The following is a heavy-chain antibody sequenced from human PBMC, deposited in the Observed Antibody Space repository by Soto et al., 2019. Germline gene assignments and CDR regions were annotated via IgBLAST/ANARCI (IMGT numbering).Heavy chain of an antibody. Sequence: SETLSLTCAVSGGSISSGGYSWSWIRQPPGKGLEWIGYIYHSGSTYYNPSLKSRVTISVDRSKNQFSLKLSSVTAADTAVYYCARSPMVRGQYWFDLWGQGTLVTVSS. V-gene: IGHV4-30-2*01. J-gene: IGHJ5*02. D-gene: IGHD3-10*01. CDR2: IYHSGST. CDR3: ARSPMVRGQYWFDL. CDR1: GGSISSGGYS.